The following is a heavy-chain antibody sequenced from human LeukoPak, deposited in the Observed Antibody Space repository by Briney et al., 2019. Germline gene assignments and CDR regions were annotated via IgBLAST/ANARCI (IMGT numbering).Heavy chain of an antibody. CDR1: GFTFSSYW. V-gene: IGHV3-7*05. J-gene: IGHJ4*02. D-gene: IGHD5-12*01. CDR2: IKQNEK. Sequence: GGSLRLSCAASGFTFSSYWMSWVRQAPGKGLEWMANIKQNEKYNVNSVKGRFTISRENANNSLFLQMNSLRAEDTAVYYCAREFRGPDYWGQGTLVTASS. CDR3: AREFRGPDY.